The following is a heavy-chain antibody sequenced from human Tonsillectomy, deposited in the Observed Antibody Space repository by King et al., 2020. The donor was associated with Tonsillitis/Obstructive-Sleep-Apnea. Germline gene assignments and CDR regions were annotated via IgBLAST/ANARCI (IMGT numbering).Heavy chain of an antibody. CDR2: ISGSGGST. V-gene: IGHV3-23*04. CDR1: GFTFSSYA. J-gene: IGHJ3*02. CDR3: AKDQGALHAFWRGSILGDAFDI. Sequence: VQLVESGGGLVQPGGSLRLSCAASGFTFSSYAMSWVRQAPGKGLEWVSAISGSGGSTYYADSVKGRFTISRDNSKNTLYLQMNSLRAEDTAVYYCAKDQGALHAFWRGSILGDAFDIWGQGTMVTVSS. D-gene: IGHD3-3*01.